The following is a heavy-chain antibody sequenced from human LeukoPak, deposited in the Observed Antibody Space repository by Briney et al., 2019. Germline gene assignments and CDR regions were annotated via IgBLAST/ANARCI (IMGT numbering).Heavy chain of an antibody. CDR3: ARGNGWSGLDS. J-gene: IGHJ4*02. Sequence: SQTLSLNCNVSGSTVSNGLYFYNRHRQPAGRGLEWIGLVFNSGYTDYSPSLKSRVTTSVETSKNQFFLRLTSATAADTAVYYCARGNGWSGLDSWGQGTLVIVSS. V-gene: IGHV4-61*02. CDR2: VFNSGYT. D-gene: IGHD6-19*01. CDR1: GSTVSNGLYF.